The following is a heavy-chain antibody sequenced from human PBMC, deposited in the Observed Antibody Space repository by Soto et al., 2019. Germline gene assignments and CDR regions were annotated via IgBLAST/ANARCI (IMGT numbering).Heavy chain of an antibody. CDR2: IYYSGST. V-gene: IGHV4-39*01. CDR3: ARHDWNGVDY. CDR1: GGSISSSSYF. Sequence: QLQLQESGPGLVKPSETLSLTCTVSGGSISSSSYFWGWIRQHPGKGLEWIGSIYYSGSTYYNPSLKSRVTISVDTSKNQFSLKLSSVTAADTAVYYCARHDWNGVDYWGQGTLVTVSS. D-gene: IGHD1-1*01. J-gene: IGHJ4*02.